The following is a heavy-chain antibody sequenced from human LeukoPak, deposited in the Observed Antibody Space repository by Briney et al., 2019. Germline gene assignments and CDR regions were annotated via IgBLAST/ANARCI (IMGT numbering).Heavy chain of an antibody. Sequence: PGGSLRLSCAASGFTFSSYRMNWVRQAPGKGLEWVSSISSSSSYIDSVKGRFTISRDNAKNSLYLQMNSLRADDTAVYYCATESIELATIPLGYWGQGTLVTVSS. CDR2: ISSSSSYI. D-gene: IGHD5-24*01. J-gene: IGHJ4*02. V-gene: IGHV3-21*01. CDR1: GFTFSSYR. CDR3: ATESIELATIPLGY.